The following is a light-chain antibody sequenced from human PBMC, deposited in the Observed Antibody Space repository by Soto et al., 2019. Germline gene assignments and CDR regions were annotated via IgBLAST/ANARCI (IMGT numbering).Light chain of an antibody. Sequence: EIVLTQSPGTLSLSPGERATLSCRASQSVSSTHLAWYQQKPGQAPRLLIYGASTRATGIADRFSGSGSGTDFTLTISRLEPEDFAVYFCQQHGDSNNFGQGTRLEIK. V-gene: IGKV3-20*01. J-gene: IGKJ5*01. CDR3: QQHGDSNN. CDR2: GAS. CDR1: QSVSSTH.